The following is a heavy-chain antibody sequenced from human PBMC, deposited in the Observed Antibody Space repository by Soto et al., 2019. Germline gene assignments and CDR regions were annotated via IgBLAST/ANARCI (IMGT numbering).Heavy chain of an antibody. CDR2: ISGSGGST. Sequence: EVQLLESGGGLVQPGGSLRLSCAASGFTFSSYAMSWVRQAPGKGLEWVSAISGSGGSTYYADSVKGRFTISRDNSKTPLYLQMNSLRAEDTAVYYCAKDEPEGYYSDSSGYYLYWGQGTLVTVSS. D-gene: IGHD3-22*01. V-gene: IGHV3-23*01. J-gene: IGHJ4*02. CDR3: AKDEPEGYYSDSSGYYLY. CDR1: GFTFSSYA.